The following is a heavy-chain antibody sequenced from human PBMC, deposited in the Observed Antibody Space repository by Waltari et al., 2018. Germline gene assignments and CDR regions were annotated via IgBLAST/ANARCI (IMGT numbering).Heavy chain of an antibody. CDR1: GYSISSGSY. V-gene: IGHV4-38-2*01. J-gene: IGHJ6*02. CDR3: ARPSAAAGPFPRREDGMDV. CDR2: IYHSGST. Sequence: QVQLQESGPGLVKPSATLSLTCAVSGYSISSGSYRGWIRPPPGKGLEWIGSIYHSGSTYYNPSLKSRVTISVDTSKNQFSLKLSSVTAADTAVYYCARPSAAAGPFPRREDGMDVWGQGTTVTVSS. D-gene: IGHD6-13*01.